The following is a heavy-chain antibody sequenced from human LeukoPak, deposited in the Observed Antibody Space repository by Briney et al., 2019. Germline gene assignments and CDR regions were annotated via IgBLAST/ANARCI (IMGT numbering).Heavy chain of an antibody. CDR3: ARRPSRYSSGWYQTYYFDY. CDR2: INHSGST. V-gene: IGHV4-34*01. D-gene: IGHD6-19*01. J-gene: IGHJ4*02. CDR1: GGSFSGYY. Sequence: QSSETLSLTCAVYGGSFSGYYWSWIRQPPGKGLEWIGEINHSGSTNYNPSLKSRVTISVDTSKNQFSLKLSSVTAADTAVYYCARRPSRYSSGWYQTYYFDYWGQGTLVTVSS.